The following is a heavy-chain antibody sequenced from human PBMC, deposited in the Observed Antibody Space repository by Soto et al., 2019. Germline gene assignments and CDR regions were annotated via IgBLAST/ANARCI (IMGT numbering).Heavy chain of an antibody. CDR1: GYTFTSYD. J-gene: IGHJ6*03. Sequence: ASVKVSCKASGYTFTSYDINWVRQATGQGLEWMGWMNPNSGNTGYAQKFQGRVTMTRNTSISTAYMELSSLRSEDTAVYYCAKDHYGDYGYYMDVWGKGTTVTVSS. CDR2: MNPNSGNT. V-gene: IGHV1-8*01. CDR3: AKDHYGDYGYYMDV. D-gene: IGHD4-17*01.